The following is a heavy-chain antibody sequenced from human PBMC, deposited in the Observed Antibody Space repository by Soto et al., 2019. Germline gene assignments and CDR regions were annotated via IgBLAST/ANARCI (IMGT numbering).Heavy chain of an antibody. CDR2: ISYDGSNK. V-gene: IGHV3-30*18. D-gene: IGHD3-22*01. J-gene: IGHJ4*02. Sequence: GGSLRLSCAASGFIFSSYAMHWVRQAPGKGLEWVAVISYDGSNKFHADSVKGRFTISRDNSKNTLYLQMNSLRAEDTAVYYCAKGNYYDSRGYSTFFAYWGQGTLVTVSS. CDR1: GFIFSSYA. CDR3: AKGNYYDSRGYSTFFAY.